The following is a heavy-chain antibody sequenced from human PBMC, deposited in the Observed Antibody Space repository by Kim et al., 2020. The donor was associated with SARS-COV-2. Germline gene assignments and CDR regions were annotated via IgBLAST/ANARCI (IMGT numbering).Heavy chain of an antibody. V-gene: IGHV4-30-4*01. Sequence: SETLSLTCTVSGGSISSGDYYWSWLRQPPGMGLEWLGYTYDSASTNHTPSLQSHVTISVATSENQFTLKLSSVTAAATAVYYCARDHTGYCSSTSCCPGWFDPWGQGTLVTVSS. CDR2: TYDSAST. CDR3: ARDHTGYCSSTSCCPGWFDP. D-gene: IGHD2-2*03. J-gene: IGHJ5*02. CDR1: GGSISSGDYY.